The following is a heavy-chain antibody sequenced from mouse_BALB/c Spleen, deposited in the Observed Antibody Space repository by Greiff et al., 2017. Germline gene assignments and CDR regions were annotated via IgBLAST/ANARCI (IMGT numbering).Heavy chain of an antibody. CDR2: IDPSDSYT. CDR3: ARKGGNYVWFAY. J-gene: IGHJ3*01. Sequence: QVQLQQPGAELVKPGASVKLSCKASGYTFTSYWMHWVKQRPGQGLEWIGEIDPSDSYTNYNQKFKGKATLTVDKSSSTAYMQLSSLTSEDSAVYYCARKGGNYVWFAYWGQGTLVTVSA. D-gene: IGHD2-1*01. V-gene: IGHV1-69*02. CDR1: GYTFTSYW.